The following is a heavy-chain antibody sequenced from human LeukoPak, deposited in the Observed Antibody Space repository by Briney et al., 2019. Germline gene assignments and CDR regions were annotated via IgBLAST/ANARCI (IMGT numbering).Heavy chain of an antibody. Sequence: SETLSLTCAVYGGSFSGYYWSWIRQPPGKGLEWIGEINHSGSTNYNPSLKSRVTISVDTSKNQFSLKLSSVTAADTAVYYCARVAGTGFGELLSDYWGQGTLVTVSS. CDR3: ARVAGTGFGELLSDY. J-gene: IGHJ4*02. D-gene: IGHD3-10*01. CDR1: GGSFSGYY. V-gene: IGHV4-34*01. CDR2: INHSGST.